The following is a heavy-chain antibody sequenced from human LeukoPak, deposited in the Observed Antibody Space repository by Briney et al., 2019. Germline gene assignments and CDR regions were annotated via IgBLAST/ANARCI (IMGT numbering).Heavy chain of an antibody. V-gene: IGHV1-2*02. CDR1: GYTFTDYY. CDR2: INPNSGGT. CDR3: ARSTTVTHYWYFDL. D-gene: IGHD4-17*01. Sequence: ASVKVSCKASGYTFTDYYMHWVRQPPGQGLEWMGWINPNSGGTNYAQKFQGRVTMTRDTSISTAYMELSRLRSDDTAVYYCARSTTVTHYWYFDLWGRGTLVTVSS. J-gene: IGHJ2*01.